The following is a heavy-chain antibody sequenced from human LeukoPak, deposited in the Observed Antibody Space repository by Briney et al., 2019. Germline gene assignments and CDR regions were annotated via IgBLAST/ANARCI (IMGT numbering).Heavy chain of an antibody. V-gene: IGHV3-21*01. CDR2: ISSSSSYI. J-gene: IGHJ4*02. D-gene: IGHD3-22*01. Sequence: GVSVRLSCAASGFTFRSYSMNWLRQAPGKALEWVSSISSSSSYIYYADSVKGRFTISRDNAKNSLYLQMNSLRAEDTAVYYCAREHSSGYYYTDYWGQGTLVTVSS. CDR3: AREHSSGYYYTDY. CDR1: GFTFRSYS.